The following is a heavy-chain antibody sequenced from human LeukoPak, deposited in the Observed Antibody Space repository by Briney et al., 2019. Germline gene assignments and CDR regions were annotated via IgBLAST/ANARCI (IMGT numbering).Heavy chain of an antibody. D-gene: IGHD3-22*01. V-gene: IGHV1-2*02. CDR1: GYTFTGYS. Sequence: ASVKVSCKASGYTFTGYSLHWVRQAPGQGLEWMGWINPDSGGTNYAQKFQGRVTMTRDTSISIAYMELSRLRSGDTAVYYCARVGYYYDSSGDYRDWGQGTLVTVSS. J-gene: IGHJ4*02. CDR2: INPDSGGT. CDR3: ARVGYYYDSSGDYRD.